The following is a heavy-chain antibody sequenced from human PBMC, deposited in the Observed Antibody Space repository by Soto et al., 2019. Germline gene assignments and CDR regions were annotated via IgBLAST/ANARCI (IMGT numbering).Heavy chain of an antibody. CDR1: GDTFTSYY. D-gene: IGHD1-7*01. CDR2: INPSGGST. Sequence: GASVKVSCKASGDTFTSYYMHWVRQAPGQGLEWMGIINPSGGSTSYAQKFQGRVTMTRDTSTSTVYMELSSLRSEDTAVYYCARESELRKNPGQNKYYYYYYGMDVWGQGTTVTVSS. V-gene: IGHV1-46*01. J-gene: IGHJ6*02. CDR3: ARESELRKNPGQNKYYYYYYGMDV.